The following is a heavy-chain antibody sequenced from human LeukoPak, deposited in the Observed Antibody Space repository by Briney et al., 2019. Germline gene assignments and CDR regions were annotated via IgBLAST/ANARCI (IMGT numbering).Heavy chain of an antibody. Sequence: GASVKVSCKVSGYTLTELSMHWVRQAPGKGLEWMGGFDPEDGETIYAQKFQGRITMTEDTSTDAAYMELSSLRSEDTAVYYCATGLSGSYYVFDYWGQGTLVTVSS. J-gene: IGHJ4*02. CDR3: ATGLSGSYYVFDY. CDR1: GYTLTELS. CDR2: FDPEDGET. D-gene: IGHD1-26*01. V-gene: IGHV1-24*01.